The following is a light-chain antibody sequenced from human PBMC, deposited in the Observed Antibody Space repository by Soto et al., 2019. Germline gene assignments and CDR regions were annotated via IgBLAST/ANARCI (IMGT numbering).Light chain of an antibody. J-gene: IGLJ2*01. Sequence: QSALTQPASVSGSPGQSITISCTGTSSDVSGYNYVSWYQQHPGKAPKLIIYEVSDRPSGVSNRFSGSKSGNTASLTISGLQAEDEADYYCSSYTSISTLDIVFGGGTKLTVL. CDR2: EVS. CDR3: SSYTSISTLDIV. CDR1: SSDVSGYNY. V-gene: IGLV2-14*01.